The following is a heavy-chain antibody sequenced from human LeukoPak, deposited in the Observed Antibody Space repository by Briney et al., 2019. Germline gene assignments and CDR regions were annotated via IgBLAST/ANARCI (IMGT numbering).Heavy chain of an antibody. D-gene: IGHD5-18*01. J-gene: IGHJ4*02. CDR3: ARLQIQLWFFDY. Sequence: GSLRLSCAASGFTFSSYEMNWVRQPPGKGLEWIGEINHSGSTNYNPSLKSRVTISVDTSKNQFSLKLSSVTAADTAVYYCARLQIQLWFFDYWGQGTLVTVSS. V-gene: IGHV4-34*01. CDR1: GFTFSSYE. CDR2: INHSGST.